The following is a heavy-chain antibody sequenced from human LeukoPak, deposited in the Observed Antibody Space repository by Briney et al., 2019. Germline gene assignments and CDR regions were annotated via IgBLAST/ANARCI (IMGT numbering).Heavy chain of an antibody. J-gene: IGHJ3*02. Sequence: SVKVSCKASGGTFSSYAISWVRQAPGQGLEWMGRIIPILGIANYAQKFQGRVTITADKSTSTAYMGLSSLRSEDAAVYYCARVLTTVTPDAFDIWGQGTMVTVSS. CDR3: ARVLTTVTPDAFDI. D-gene: IGHD4-17*01. CDR2: IIPILGIA. CDR1: GGTFSSYA. V-gene: IGHV1-69*04.